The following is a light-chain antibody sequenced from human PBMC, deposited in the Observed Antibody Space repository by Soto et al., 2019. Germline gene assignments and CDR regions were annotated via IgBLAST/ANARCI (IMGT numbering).Light chain of an antibody. CDR1: QNVGFN. CDR3: QHFKT. V-gene: IGKV3-15*01. Sequence: EIGMTQSPATLSVSTGERATLSCRASQNVGFNLAWYQQKPGQAPRLLIYGASTKATGIPARFSGSGSGTEFTLTISSLQSEDFSVYYCQHFKTFGQGTKVDIK. J-gene: IGKJ1*01. CDR2: GAS.